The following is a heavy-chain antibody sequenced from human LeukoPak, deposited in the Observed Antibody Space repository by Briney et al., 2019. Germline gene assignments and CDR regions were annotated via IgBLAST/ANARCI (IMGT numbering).Heavy chain of an antibody. CDR1: GFTFSSYE. V-gene: IGHV3-48*03. CDR3: ARGAYSYGYSRIYYYYGMDV. Sequence: GGSLRLSCAASGFTFSSYEMNWVRQAPGKGLEWASYISSSGSTIYYADSVKGRFTISRDNAKNSLYLQMNSLRAEDTAVYYCARGAYSYGYSRIYYYYGMDVWGQGTTVTVSS. CDR2: ISSSGSTI. J-gene: IGHJ6*02. D-gene: IGHD5-18*01.